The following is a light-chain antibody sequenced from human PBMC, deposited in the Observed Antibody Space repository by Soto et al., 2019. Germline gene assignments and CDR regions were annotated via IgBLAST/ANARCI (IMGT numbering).Light chain of an antibody. J-gene: IGKJ5*01. Sequence: DIQMTQSPSSLSASVGDRVTITCRASQSISSYLNWYQQKPGKAPKLLIYDASSLESGVPSRFSGSASGTEFTLTISSLQPDDFATYYCQQYNRYSLTFGQGTRLEIK. CDR2: DAS. CDR1: QSISSY. V-gene: IGKV1-5*01. CDR3: QQYNRYSLT.